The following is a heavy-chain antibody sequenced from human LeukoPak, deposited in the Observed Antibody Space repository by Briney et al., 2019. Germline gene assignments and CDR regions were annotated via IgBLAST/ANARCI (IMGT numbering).Heavy chain of an antibody. J-gene: IGHJ4*02. V-gene: IGHV3-74*01. CDR2: IISDGSRT. Sequence: GGSLRLSCAASGFTFSNYWMYWVRQASGKGLVWVSQIISDGSRTYYADSVKGRFTISRDNTKNTLYLQMNSLRAEDTAVYYCAKVPDYYGSGRYHWGQGTLVTVSS. D-gene: IGHD3-10*01. CDR1: GFTFSNYW. CDR3: AKVPDYYGSGRYH.